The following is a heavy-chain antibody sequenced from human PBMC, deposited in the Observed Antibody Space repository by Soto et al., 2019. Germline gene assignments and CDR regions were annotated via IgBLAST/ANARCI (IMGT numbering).Heavy chain of an antibody. Sequence: QVQLQESGPGLVKPSETLSLTCTVSGGSISSYYWSWIRQPPGKGLECIGYMFYSGSTNYNPSLKSRVIISGDTSKNQISLRLSSVTAADTAMYYCARGKGITTAYWGQGTLVTVSS. CDR2: MFYSGST. J-gene: IGHJ4*02. CDR1: GGSISSYY. V-gene: IGHV4-59*01. CDR3: ARGKGITTAY. D-gene: IGHD6-13*01.